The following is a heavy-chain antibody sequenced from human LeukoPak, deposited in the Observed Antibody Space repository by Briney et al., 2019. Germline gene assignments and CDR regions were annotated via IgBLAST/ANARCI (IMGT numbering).Heavy chain of an antibody. CDR2: INHSGST. D-gene: IGHD5-24*01. Sequence: SETLSLTCAVYGGSFSGYYWSWIRQPPGKGLEWIGEINHSGSTNYNPSLKSRVTISVDTSKNQFSLELSSVTAADTAVYYCARGRERDGYPTNFDYWGQGTLVTVSS. CDR1: GGSFSGYY. V-gene: IGHV4-34*01. J-gene: IGHJ4*02. CDR3: ARGRERDGYPTNFDY.